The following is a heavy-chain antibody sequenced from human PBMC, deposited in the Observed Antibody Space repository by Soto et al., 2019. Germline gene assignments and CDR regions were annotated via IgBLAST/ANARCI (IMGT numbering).Heavy chain of an antibody. Sequence: GASVKVSCKTSGGTFGSYAISWVRQAPGPGVGCMGEIITILGTANHEQKFQGRVTITADESTSTAYMELSSLRSEDTAVYYCVRGRLVEYSSSYWFGPWGQVTLVPVSS. V-gene: IGHV1-69*13. CDR1: GGTFGSYA. D-gene: IGHD6-6*01. CDR3: VRGRLVEYSSSYWFGP. CDR2: IITILGTA. J-gene: IGHJ5*02.